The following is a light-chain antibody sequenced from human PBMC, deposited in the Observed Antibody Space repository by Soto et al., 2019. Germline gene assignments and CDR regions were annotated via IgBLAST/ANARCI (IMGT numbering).Light chain of an antibody. CDR1: QTISSW. CDR2: KAS. V-gene: IGKV1-5*03. Sequence: DIQMTQSPSTLSGSVGDRVTITCRASQTISSWLAWYQQKPGKAPKLLIYKASTLKSGVPSRFSGSGSGTEFTLTISSLQPDDFATYYCQHVYSYFPSFGGGTKVDI. J-gene: IGKJ2*03. CDR3: QHVYSYFPS.